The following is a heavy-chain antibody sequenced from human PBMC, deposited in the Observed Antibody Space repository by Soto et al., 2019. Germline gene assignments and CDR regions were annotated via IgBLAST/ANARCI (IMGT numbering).Heavy chain of an antibody. CDR2: ISSSSSTI. CDR1: GFTFSSYS. Sequence: GGSLRLSCAASGFTFSSYSMNWVRQAPGKGLEWVSYISSSSSTIYYADSVKGRFTISRDNAKNSLYLQMNSLRDEDTAVYYCARVGGGYSYGQNWFDPWGQGTLVTVSS. J-gene: IGHJ5*02. V-gene: IGHV3-48*02. CDR3: ARVGGGYSYGQNWFDP. D-gene: IGHD5-18*01.